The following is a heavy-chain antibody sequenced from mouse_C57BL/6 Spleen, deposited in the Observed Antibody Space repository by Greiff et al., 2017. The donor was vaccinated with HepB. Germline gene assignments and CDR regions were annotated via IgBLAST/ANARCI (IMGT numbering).Heavy chain of an antibody. D-gene: IGHD1-1*01. CDR2: INPSSGYT. CDR1: GYTFTSYT. Sequence: VQLQQSGAELARPGASVKMSCKASGYTFTSYTMHWVKQRPGPGLEWIGYINPSSGYTKYNQKFKDKATLPADKSSRTAYLRLSSLTSEDSAVYYGGREGYYGSSYDYAMDYWGQGTSVTVSS. CDR3: GREGYYGSSYDYAMDY. V-gene: IGHV1-4*01. J-gene: IGHJ4*01.